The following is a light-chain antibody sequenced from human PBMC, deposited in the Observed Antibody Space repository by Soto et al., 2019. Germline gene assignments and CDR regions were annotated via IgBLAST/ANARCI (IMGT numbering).Light chain of an antibody. Sequence: GGRVTITCRASQGISSWLAWYQQKPGTAPKLLIYAASTLQSGVPSRFSGSGSGTDFTLAISSLQPEDFASYYCQQANSFPLTFGQGTKVDIK. CDR1: QGISSW. CDR2: AAS. V-gene: IGKV1-12*01. CDR3: QQANSFPLT. J-gene: IGKJ1*01.